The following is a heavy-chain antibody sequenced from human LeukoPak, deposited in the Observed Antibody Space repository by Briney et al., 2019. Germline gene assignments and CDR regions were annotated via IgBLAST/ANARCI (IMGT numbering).Heavy chain of an antibody. D-gene: IGHD1-26*01. Sequence: PGGSLRLSCAASGFVVSSHYMTWVRQAPGKGLEWVAFIYTSGHTYYADSVKGRLTISRDNPKNTLYLQMNSLRAEDTAMYYCASTNYRGGTTGYNWFDPWGQGTLVTVSS. CDR3: ASTNYRGGTTGYNWFDP. CDR2: IYTSGHT. J-gene: IGHJ5*02. CDR1: GFVVSSHY. V-gene: IGHV3-66*03.